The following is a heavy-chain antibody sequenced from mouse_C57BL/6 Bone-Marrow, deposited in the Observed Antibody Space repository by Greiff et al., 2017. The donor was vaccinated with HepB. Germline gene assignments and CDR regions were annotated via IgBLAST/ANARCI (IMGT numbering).Heavy chain of an antibody. CDR2: FYTGSGSI. CDR1: GYTFTEYP. V-gene: IGHV1-62-2*01. J-gene: IGHJ1*03. Sequence: VQLQQSGAALVKPGASVKLSCKASGYTFTEYPIHWVKQRSGQGLEWVGWFYTGSGSIKYNEKFKDKGTLTADKSSSTVYMELSILTSEDSAVYFCARHEEGSYWYFDVWGTGTTVTVSS. CDR3: ARHEEGSYWYFDV. D-gene: IGHD6-1*01.